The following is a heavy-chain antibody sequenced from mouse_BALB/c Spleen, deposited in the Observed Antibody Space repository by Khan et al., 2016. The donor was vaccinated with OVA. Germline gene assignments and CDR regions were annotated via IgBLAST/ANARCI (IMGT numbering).Heavy chain of an antibody. CDR1: GYTFTDFN. V-gene: IGHV1S29*02. D-gene: IGHD1-2*01. J-gene: IGHJ3*01. CDR3: ARSGYGSFAY. Sequence: VRLQQSGPELVKPGASVRISCKTSGYTFTDFNLDWVKQSHGKSLEWIGYIFPNTGGTGYNQKFKTKATLAVDSSSNTPYLELRSLTSEDSAVYYCARSGYGSFAYWGQGTLVTVSA. CDR2: IFPNTGGT.